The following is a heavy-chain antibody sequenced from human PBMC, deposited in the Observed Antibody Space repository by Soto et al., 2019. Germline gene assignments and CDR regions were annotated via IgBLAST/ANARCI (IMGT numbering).Heavy chain of an antibody. D-gene: IGHD6-19*01. CDR3: AREQQWRYDAFDI. J-gene: IGHJ3*02. CDR1: GFTFSSYW. V-gene: IGHV3-74*01. CDR2: INSDGSST. Sequence: QTGGSLRLSCAASGFTFSSYWMHWVRQAPGKGLVWVSRINSDGSSTSYADSVKGRFTISRDNAKNTLYLQMNSLRAEDTAVYYCAREQQWRYDAFDIWGQGTMVTVSS.